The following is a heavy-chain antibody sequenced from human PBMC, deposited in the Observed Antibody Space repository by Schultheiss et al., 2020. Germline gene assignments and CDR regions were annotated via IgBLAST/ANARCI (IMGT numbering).Heavy chain of an antibody. D-gene: IGHD6-6*01. CDR1: GGSIDSSSYY. CDR3: AKRTAVGSYNWFDA. Sequence: SETLSLTCTVSGGSIDSSSYYWGWIRQPAGKGLEWIGRVSTTGNTNYNPSLKSRVTMSVDTSKNHFSLRLSSVSAADTALYFCAKRTAVGSYNWFDAWGQGTLVTVSS. CDR2: VSTTGNT. J-gene: IGHJ5*02. V-gene: IGHV4-4*07.